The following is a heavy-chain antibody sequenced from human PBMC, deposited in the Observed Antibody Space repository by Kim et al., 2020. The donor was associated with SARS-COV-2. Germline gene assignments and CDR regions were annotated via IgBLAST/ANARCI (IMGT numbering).Heavy chain of an antibody. CDR1: GFTFSSYE. Sequence: GGSLRLSCAASGFTFSSYEMNWVRQAPGKGLEWVSYISSSGSTIYYADSVKGRFTISRDNAKNSLYLQMNSLRAEDTAVYYCARGLYDSSGYYYETWWAVDYWGQGTLVTVSS. CDR2: ISSSGSTI. J-gene: IGHJ4*02. D-gene: IGHD3-22*01. CDR3: ARGLYDSSGYYYETWWAVDY. V-gene: IGHV3-48*03.